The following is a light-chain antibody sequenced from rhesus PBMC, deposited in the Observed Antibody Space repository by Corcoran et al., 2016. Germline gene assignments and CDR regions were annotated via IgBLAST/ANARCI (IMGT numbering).Light chain of an antibody. CDR2: AAA. V-gene: IGKV1S8*01. Sequence: IQMTQSPSALSASVGDRVTISCRASQNIYTNLAWYQQKPGKAPKYLMYAAASLQTGIPSRFSGGGSGTDFTLTISSLQPEDSAVDYCQHYYDTPLTFGGGTKVEIK. CDR1: QNIYTN. J-gene: IGKJ4*01. CDR3: QHYYDTPLT.